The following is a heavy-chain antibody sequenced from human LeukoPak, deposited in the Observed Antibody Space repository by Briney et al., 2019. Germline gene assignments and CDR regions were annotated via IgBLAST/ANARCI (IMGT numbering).Heavy chain of an antibody. V-gene: IGHV3-21*01. CDR1: GFPFSAYS. CDR3: AKAYYDSSGYSYYFDY. CDR2: ISGSSNYM. Sequence: GGSLRLSCAASGFPFSAYSMNWGRQAPGNGLEWVSSISGSSNYMYYADSVKGRFTISRDNAKNSLYLQMNSLRAADTAVYYCAKAYYDSSGYSYYFDYWGQGTLVTVSS. D-gene: IGHD3-22*01. J-gene: IGHJ4*02.